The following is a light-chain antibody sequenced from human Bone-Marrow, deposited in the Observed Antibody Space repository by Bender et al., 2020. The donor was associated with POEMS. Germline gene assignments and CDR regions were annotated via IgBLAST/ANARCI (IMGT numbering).Light chain of an antibody. V-gene: IGLV3-25*03. CDR1: VLPKQY. CDR3: QSADSSRTQVL. J-gene: IGLJ2*01. Sequence: SNELTQPPSVSVSPGQTARITCSGDVLPKQYACWYQQRPGQAPFLVIYKDTERPSGIPERFSGSSSGTTVTLTISGVQAEDEADYYCQSADSSRTQVLFGGGTKLTVL. CDR2: KDT.